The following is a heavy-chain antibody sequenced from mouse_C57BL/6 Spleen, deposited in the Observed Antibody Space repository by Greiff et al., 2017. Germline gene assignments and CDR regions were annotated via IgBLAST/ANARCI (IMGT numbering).Heavy chain of an antibody. CDR2: IHPNSGST. CDR1: GYTFTSYW. Sequence: QVQLQQPGAELVKPGASVKLSCKASGYTFTSYWMHWVKQRPGQGLEWIGMIHPNSGSTNYNEKFKSKATLTVDNSSSTAYMQLSSLTSEDAAVYYSAKYYGSSHGYFDVWGTGTTVTGSS. CDR3: AKYYGSSHGYFDV. D-gene: IGHD1-1*01. V-gene: IGHV1-64*01. J-gene: IGHJ1*03.